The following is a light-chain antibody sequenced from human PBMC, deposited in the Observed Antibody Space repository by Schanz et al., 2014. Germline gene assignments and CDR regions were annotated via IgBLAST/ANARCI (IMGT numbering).Light chain of an antibody. CDR3: QQRSNWFT. Sequence: VMTQSPATLSVSPGESATLSCRASQSVSSNLAWFQQKPGQAPRLLIYRASSRAPGISARFSGSGSGTDFTLTISSLEPEDFAVYYCQQRSNWFTFGPGTKVVIK. CDR1: QSVSSN. CDR2: RAS. J-gene: IGKJ3*01. V-gene: IGKV3-11*01.